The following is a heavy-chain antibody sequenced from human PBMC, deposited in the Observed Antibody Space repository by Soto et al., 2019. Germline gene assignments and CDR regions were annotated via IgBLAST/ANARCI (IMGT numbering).Heavy chain of an antibody. V-gene: IGHV4-39*02. CDR3: ARLTPAYCTSTSCFQRELYYYGMDV. CDR1: GGSISSSSYH. D-gene: IGHD2-2*01. CDR2: LHYSGRT. J-gene: IGHJ6*02. Sequence: QLQLQESGPGLVKPSETLSLTCTVSGGSISSSSYHWGWILKPPVKGLEWMGSLHYSGRTSYNPSLKSRVTMSVDTSKNPFSLKLRSVTAADTAVFYCARLTPAYCTSTSCFQRELYYYGMDVWGPGTTVTVSS.